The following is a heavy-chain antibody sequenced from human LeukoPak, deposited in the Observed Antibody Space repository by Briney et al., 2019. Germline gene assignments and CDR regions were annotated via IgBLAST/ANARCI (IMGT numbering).Heavy chain of an antibody. CDR2: ISGSGGST. Sequence: HPGGSLRLSCAASGFTFSSYAVSWVRQAPGKGLEWVSAISGSGGSTYYADSVKGRFTISRDNSKNTLYLQMNSLRAEDTAVYYCAKQYCSSTSCRGDVWGQGTTVTVSS. D-gene: IGHD2-2*01. CDR3: AKQYCSSTSCRGDV. CDR1: GFTFSSYA. J-gene: IGHJ6*02. V-gene: IGHV3-23*01.